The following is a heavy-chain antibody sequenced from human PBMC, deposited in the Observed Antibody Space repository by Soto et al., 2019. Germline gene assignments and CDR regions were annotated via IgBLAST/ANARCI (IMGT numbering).Heavy chain of an antibody. Sequence: QVRLQESGPGLVKPSQTLSLTCTVSGGSISSAAYYWSWIRQHPGKGLEWIGYVSHSGSTYYNPSLKSRVIISVDTSKTQSSLSLTSVTAAHTAVYYCAREYTYGSNFFDCWGQGALVTVSS. CDR1: GGSISSAAYY. CDR3: AREYTYGSNFFDC. D-gene: IGHD5-18*01. CDR2: VSHSGST. V-gene: IGHV4-31*03. J-gene: IGHJ4*02.